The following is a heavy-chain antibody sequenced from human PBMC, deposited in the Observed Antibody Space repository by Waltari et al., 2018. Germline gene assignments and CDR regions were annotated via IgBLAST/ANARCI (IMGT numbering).Heavy chain of an antibody. D-gene: IGHD3-22*01. CDR1: GFNFISYA. V-gene: IGHV3-23*01. Sequence: EVHLLESGGGLAQPGGSLRLSCAASGFNFISYAMSWVRQAPGKGVGLVSGISDSGVITKYADSGKGRFTVSRDNSKNTVFLQLNSLRAEDTAIYYCARHLYSIDYLELGNWGQGTQVTVSS. CDR3: ARHLYSIDYLELGN. J-gene: IGHJ4*02. CDR2: ISDSGVIT.